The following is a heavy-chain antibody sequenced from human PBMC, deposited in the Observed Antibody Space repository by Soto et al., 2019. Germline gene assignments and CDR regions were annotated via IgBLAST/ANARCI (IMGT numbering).Heavy chain of an antibody. CDR2: FDPEDGET. D-gene: IGHD3-3*01. CDR1: GYTLTESS. CDR3: ATLGAGDTIFGVVTGSEFDY. J-gene: IGHJ4*02. Sequence: ASVKVSCKVSGYTLTESSMHWVRQAPGKGLEWMGGFDPEDGETIYAQKFQGRVTMTEDTSTDTAYMELSSLRSEDTAVYYCATLGAGDTIFGVVTGSEFDYWGQGTLVTVSS. V-gene: IGHV1-24*01.